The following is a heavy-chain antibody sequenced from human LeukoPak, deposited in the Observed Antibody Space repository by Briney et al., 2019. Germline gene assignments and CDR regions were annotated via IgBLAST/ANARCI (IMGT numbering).Heavy chain of an antibody. CDR2: INHSGST. Sequence: SETLSLTCAVYGGSFSGYYWSWIRLPPGKGLEWIGEINHSGSTNYNPSLKSRVTISVDTSKNQFSLKLSSVTAADTAVYYCARRDGLAAAGNFDYWGQGTLVTVSS. CDR1: GGSFSGYY. D-gene: IGHD6-13*01. CDR3: ARRDGLAAAGNFDY. V-gene: IGHV4-34*01. J-gene: IGHJ4*02.